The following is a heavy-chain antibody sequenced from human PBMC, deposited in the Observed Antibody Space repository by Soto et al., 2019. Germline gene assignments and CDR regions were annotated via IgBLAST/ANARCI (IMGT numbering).Heavy chain of an antibody. D-gene: IGHD1-26*01. J-gene: IGHJ3*02. CDR3: ARNRWEPTDAFDI. Sequence: GGSLRLSCAASGFTFSSYGMHWVRQAPGKGLEWVAVIWYDGSNKYYADSVKGRFTISRDNSKNTLYLQMNSLRAEDTAVYYCARNRWEPTDAFDIWGQGTMVTVSS. V-gene: IGHV3-33*01. CDR2: IWYDGSNK. CDR1: GFTFSSYG.